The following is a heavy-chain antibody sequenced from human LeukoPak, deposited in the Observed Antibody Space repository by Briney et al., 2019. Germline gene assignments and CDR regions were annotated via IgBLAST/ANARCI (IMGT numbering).Heavy chain of an antibody. CDR2: IHDSGST. CDR1: GGSISSGGYY. V-gene: IGHV4-31*03. CDR3: ARDDYYGMDV. Sequence: PSQTLSLTCTVSGGSISSGGYYWSWVRQHPGKGLEWIGYIHDSGSTNYNPSLKSRVTISVDTSKNQLSLKLSSVTAADTAVYYCARDDYYGMDVWGQGTTVTVSS. J-gene: IGHJ6*02.